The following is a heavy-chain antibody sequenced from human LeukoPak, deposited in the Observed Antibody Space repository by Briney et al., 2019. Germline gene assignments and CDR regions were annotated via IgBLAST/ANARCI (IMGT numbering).Heavy chain of an antibody. CDR2: ISGGGDIT. CDR3: AKDSTTVTYYFDY. V-gene: IGHV3-23*01. D-gene: IGHD4-17*01. J-gene: IGHJ4*02. Sequence: GGSLRLSCAASGFTFSSYGMHWVRQAPEKGLEWVSLISGGGDITYYGDSVKGRFTISRDNSKNTLYLQMNSLRAEDTAVYFCAKDSTTVTYYFDYWGQGTLVTVS. CDR1: GFTFSSYG.